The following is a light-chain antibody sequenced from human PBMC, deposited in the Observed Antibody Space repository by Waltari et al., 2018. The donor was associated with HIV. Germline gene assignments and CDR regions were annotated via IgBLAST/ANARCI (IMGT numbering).Light chain of an antibody. J-gene: IGKJ4*01. CDR1: QSIDSW. CDR2: KAS. V-gene: IGKV1-5*03. CDR3: RQYKSYPLA. Sequence: DTQMTQSPSSLSASVGDRVTIPCRASQSIDSWLAQYQQKPGKAPKLRILKASSLESGVPSRFSGSGSGADFTLTISSVQPDDFAISYCRQYKSYPLAFGGGTKVEIK.